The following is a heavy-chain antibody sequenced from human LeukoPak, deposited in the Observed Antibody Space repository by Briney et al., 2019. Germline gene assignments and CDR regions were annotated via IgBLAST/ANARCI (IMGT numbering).Heavy chain of an antibody. V-gene: IGHV3-21*01. J-gene: IGHJ4*02. CDR3: ARENYYGSGSYFDY. CDR2: ISSSSSYI. D-gene: IGHD3-10*01. Sequence: GGSLRLSCAASGFTFSSYGMSWVRQAPGKGLEWVSSISSSSSYIYYADSVKGRFTISRDNAKNSLYLQMNSLRAEDTAVYYCARENYYGSGSYFDYWGQGTLVTVSS. CDR1: GFTFSSYG.